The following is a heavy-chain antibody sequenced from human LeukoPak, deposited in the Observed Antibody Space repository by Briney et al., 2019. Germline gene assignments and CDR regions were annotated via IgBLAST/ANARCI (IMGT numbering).Heavy chain of an antibody. D-gene: IGHD2-2*01. V-gene: IGHV3-49*04. J-gene: IGHJ3*02. CDR2: IRSKAYGGTT. CDR3: TRSRVPAARVAAFDI. CDR1: GFTFGDYA. Sequence: GGSLRLSCTASGFTFGDYAMSWVRQAPGKGLEWVGFIRSKAYGGTTEYAASVKGRFTISSDDSKSIAYLQMNSLKTEDTAVYYCTRSRVPAARVAAFDIWGQGTMVTVSS.